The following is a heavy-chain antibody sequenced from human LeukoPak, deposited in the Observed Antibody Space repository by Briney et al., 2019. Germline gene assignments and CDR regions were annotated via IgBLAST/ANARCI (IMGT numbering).Heavy chain of an antibody. CDR2: IKQDGSEK. D-gene: IGHD5-24*01. CDR3: AKDEGDGYNSGYYYGMDV. CDR1: GFTFSISW. J-gene: IGHJ6*02. V-gene: IGHV3-7*03. Sequence: GGSLRLSCAASGFTFSISWMTWVRQAPGKGLEWVANIKQDGSEKYYVDSVKGRFTISRDNAKNSLYLQMNSLRAEDTALYYCAKDEGDGYNSGYYYGMDVWGQGTTVTVSS.